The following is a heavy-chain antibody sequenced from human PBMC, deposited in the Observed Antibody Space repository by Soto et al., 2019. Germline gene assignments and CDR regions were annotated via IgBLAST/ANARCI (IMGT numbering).Heavy chain of an antibody. CDR1: GGSISSGGQS. V-gene: IGHV4-30-2*01. J-gene: IGHJ5*02. CDR2: VYHSGST. Sequence: QLQLQESGSGLVKPSQTLSLTCAVSGGSISSGGQSWSWIRQPPGKGLEWIGYVYHSGSTSYNPSLKSRVTISLDTSKNQFSLKLSSVTAADTALYSCARDRNSGFDPWGQGTLVTVSS. CDR3: ARDRNSGFDP. D-gene: IGHD5-12*01.